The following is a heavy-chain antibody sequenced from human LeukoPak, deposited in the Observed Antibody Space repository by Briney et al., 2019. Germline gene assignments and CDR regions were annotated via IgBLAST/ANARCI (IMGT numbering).Heavy chain of an antibody. V-gene: IGHV4-59*01. CDR1: GRSISSYY. D-gene: IGHD5-24*01. J-gene: IGHJ4*02. CDR3: ARVDGYSVFDY. Sequence: SQTLSLTCTVSGRSISSYYRSWIRQPPVKGLEWIGYIYYSGSTKYNPSLKSRVTISVDTSKNQFSLKLSSVTAADTAVYYCARVDGYSVFDYWGQGTLVTVSS. CDR2: IYYSGST.